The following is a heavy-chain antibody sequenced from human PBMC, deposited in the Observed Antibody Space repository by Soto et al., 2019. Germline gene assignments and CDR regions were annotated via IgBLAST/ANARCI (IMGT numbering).Heavy chain of an antibody. D-gene: IGHD6-19*01. CDR3: ARDKGIAVAGTRGVDP. CDR2: ISGSGGST. Sequence: EVQLLESGGGLVQPGGSLRLSCAASGFTFSSYAMSWVRQAPGKGLEWVSAISGSGGSTYYADSVKGRFTISRDKSKNTRYLQRNSLRAEDTAVYYCARDKGIAVAGTRGVDPWGQGTLVTVSS. V-gene: IGHV3-23*01. J-gene: IGHJ5*02. CDR1: GFTFSSYA.